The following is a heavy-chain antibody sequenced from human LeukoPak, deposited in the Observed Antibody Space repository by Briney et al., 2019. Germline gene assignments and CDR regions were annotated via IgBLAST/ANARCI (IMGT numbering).Heavy chain of an antibody. J-gene: IGHJ6*03. CDR2: ISAYNGNT. V-gene: IGHV1-18*01. Sequence: ASVKVSCKASGYTFNRYGMNWVRQASGQGLEWMGWISAYNGNTNYAQKLQGRVTMTTDTSTSTAYMELRSLRSDDTAVYYCARVPMKSTVTLSYYYYYMDVWGKGTTVTVSS. CDR3: ARVPMKSTVTLSYYYYYMDV. D-gene: IGHD4-17*01. CDR1: GYTFNRYG.